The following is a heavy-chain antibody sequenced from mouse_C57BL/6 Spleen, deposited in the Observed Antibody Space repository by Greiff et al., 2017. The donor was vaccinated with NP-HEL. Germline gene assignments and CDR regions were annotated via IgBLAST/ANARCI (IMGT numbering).Heavy chain of an antibody. CDR2: IYPGSGST. CDR3: ARRRYYGSSYDLYFDV. D-gene: IGHD1-1*01. V-gene: IGHV1-55*01. J-gene: IGHJ1*03. CDR1: GYTFTSYW. Sequence: QVQLQQPGAELVKPGASVKMSCKASGYTFTSYWITWVKQRPGQGLEWIGDIYPGSGSTNYNEKFKSKATLTVDTSSSTAYMQLSSLTSEDSAVYSCARRRYYGSSYDLYFDVWGTGTTVTVSS.